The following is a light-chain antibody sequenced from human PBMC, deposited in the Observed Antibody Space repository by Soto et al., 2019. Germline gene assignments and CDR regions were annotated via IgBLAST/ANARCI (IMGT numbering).Light chain of an antibody. V-gene: IGKV3-20*01. J-gene: IGKJ1*01. Sequence: EIVLTQSPGTLSLSPGERATLSCRASQSVSSSYLVWYQQKPGQATRLLIYGASSRATGIPDRFSVSGSGTDFTLTISRLEPEDFAVYYCQQYGSSPRTFGQGTKVEIK. CDR2: GAS. CDR1: QSVSSSY. CDR3: QQYGSSPRT.